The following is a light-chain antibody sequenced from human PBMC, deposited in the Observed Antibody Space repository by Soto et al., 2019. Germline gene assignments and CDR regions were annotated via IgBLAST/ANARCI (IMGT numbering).Light chain of an antibody. J-gene: IGKJ2*01. CDR2: GAS. CDR3: QQYHNWPPQYT. CDR1: QTVASN. Sequence: EIVMTQSPATLSVSPGERATLSCRASQTVASNLAWYQQKPGQAPRLLIHGASTRATGVPVRFSGSGSGTEFTLTISSLQSEDFAVYYCQQYHNWPPQYTSGQGTKLQIK. V-gene: IGKV3-15*01.